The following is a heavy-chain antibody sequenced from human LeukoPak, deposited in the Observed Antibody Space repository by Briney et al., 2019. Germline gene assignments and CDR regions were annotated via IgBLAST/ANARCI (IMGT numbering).Heavy chain of an antibody. Sequence: PGGSLRLSCAASGFTFSDYNMNWVRQAPGKGLEWVSYITDGGSTIHHADSVKGRFTISRDNAKKTLYLQMNSLRAEDTAVYYCARSIGLTGGGVDVWGQGTTVTVSS. CDR3: ARSIGLTGGGVDV. CDR2: ITDGGSTI. D-gene: IGHD3-9*01. CDR1: GFTFSDYN. V-gene: IGHV3-11*01. J-gene: IGHJ6*02.